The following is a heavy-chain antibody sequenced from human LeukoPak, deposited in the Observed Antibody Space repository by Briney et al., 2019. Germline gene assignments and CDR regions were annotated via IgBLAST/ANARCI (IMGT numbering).Heavy chain of an antibody. CDR3: ARDRYCSGGNCYGDGFHL. J-gene: IGHJ3*01. CDR2: MYSGGST. D-gene: IGHD2-15*01. CDR1: GFTVRSNY. V-gene: IGHV3-53*01. Sequence: GGSLRLSCTASGFTVRSNYMSWVRQSPRKGLEWVSIMYSGGSTDYADSVKGRFIISRDHSKNTLYLQMNSLRAEDTAVYYCARDRYCSGGNCYGDGFHLWGQGTMVTVSS.